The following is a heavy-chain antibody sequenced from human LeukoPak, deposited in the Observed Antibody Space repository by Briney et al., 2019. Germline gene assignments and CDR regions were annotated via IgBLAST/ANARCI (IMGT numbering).Heavy chain of an antibody. V-gene: IGHV4-38-2*02. CDR1: GFSISSGHY. D-gene: IGHD5-18*01. CDR3: ARIFIRNGYSSYFDC. Sequence: SETLSLTCTVSGFSISSGHYWGWVRQPPGAGLEWIGSVYQSGTTYYNPSLKSRVTTSVDMSKNQFSLRLRPVTAAVTAVYYCARIFIRNGYSSYFDCWGQGTLVTVSS. J-gene: IGHJ4*02. CDR2: VYQSGTT.